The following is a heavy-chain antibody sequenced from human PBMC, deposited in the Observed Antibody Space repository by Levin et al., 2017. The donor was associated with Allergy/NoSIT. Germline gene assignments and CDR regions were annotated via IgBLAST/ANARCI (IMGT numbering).Heavy chain of an antibody. V-gene: IGHV6-1*01. D-gene: IGHD5-18*01. CDR3: TRESPRGYSFS. CDR2: TYYRSRWYY. J-gene: IGHJ4*02. Sequence: HSQTLSLTCAISGDSVSSNSAVWNWIRQSPSRGLEWLGRTYYRSRWYYDYAVSVKSRITINPDTSKNQFSLQLNSVTPEDTAVYYCTRESPRGYSFSWGQGTLVTVSS. CDR1: GDSVSSNSAV.